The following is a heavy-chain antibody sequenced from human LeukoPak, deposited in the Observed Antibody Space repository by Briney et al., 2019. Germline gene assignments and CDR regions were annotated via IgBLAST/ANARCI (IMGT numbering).Heavy chain of an antibody. D-gene: IGHD4-17*01. Sequence: ASETLSLTCTVSGGSIGSGDYYWGWIRQPPGKGLEWIGSISCSGSTYYKTSLKSRVSIFVDMSNHLSSLKLNSVTAADTAVYYCARHDYGDYGPFDCWGQGALVTVSS. V-gene: IGHV4-39*01. CDR1: GGSIGSGDYY. CDR3: ARHDYGDYGPFDC. CDR2: ISCSGST. J-gene: IGHJ4*02.